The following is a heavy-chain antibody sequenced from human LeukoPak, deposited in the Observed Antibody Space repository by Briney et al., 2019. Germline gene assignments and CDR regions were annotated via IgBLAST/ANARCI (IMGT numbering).Heavy chain of an antibody. Sequence: SETLSLTCAVYGGSFSGYYWSWIRQPLGKGLEWIGEINHSGSTNYNPSLKSRVTISVDTSKNQFSLKLSSVTAADTAVYYCARGRGQLWLLPYRTTHPYFDYWGQGTLVTVSS. J-gene: IGHJ4*02. V-gene: IGHV4-34*01. CDR1: GGSFSGYY. CDR3: ARGRGQLWLLPYRTTHPYFDY. D-gene: IGHD5-18*01. CDR2: INHSGST.